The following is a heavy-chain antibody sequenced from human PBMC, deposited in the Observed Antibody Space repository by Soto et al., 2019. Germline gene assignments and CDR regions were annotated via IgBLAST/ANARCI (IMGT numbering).Heavy chain of an antibody. CDR1: GGSFSGHY. Sequence: QVQLQEWGAGLVKPSETLSLTCAVYGGSFSGHYWNWIRQPPGKGLEWIGEINESGRTNYSPSLKSRVTISVDTSKNQFSLKLASVTAADTAIYYCARGGGRSGSKDVWGLGTTVTVS. J-gene: IGHJ6*02. V-gene: IGHV4-34*01. CDR2: INESGRT. CDR3: ARGGGRSGSKDV. D-gene: IGHD3-3*01.